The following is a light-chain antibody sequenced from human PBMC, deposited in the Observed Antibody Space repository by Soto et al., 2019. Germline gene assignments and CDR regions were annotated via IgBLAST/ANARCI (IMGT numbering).Light chain of an antibody. CDR1: SSDVGGYNY. V-gene: IGLV2-14*01. CDR2: EVS. CDR3: SSYTPTSTL. J-gene: IGLJ3*02. Sequence: QSALTQPASVSGASGQSITISCTGASSDVGGYNYVSWYRQYPGKAPKLMIYEVSNRPLGVSNRFSGAKSGNTASLTISGLPDEDEADYYCSSYTPTSTLFGGGTKLTVL.